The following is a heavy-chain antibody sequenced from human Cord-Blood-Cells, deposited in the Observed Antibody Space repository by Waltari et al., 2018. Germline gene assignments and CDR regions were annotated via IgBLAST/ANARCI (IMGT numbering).Heavy chain of an antibody. V-gene: IGHV1-45*02. D-gene: IGHD1-1*01. J-gene: IGHJ6*02. CDR1: GYTFTYRY. CDR3: ARSMENAHYGMDG. CDR2: ITPFNGNT. Sequence: QMQLVQSGAEVKKTGSSVKVSCKASGYTFTYRYLHWVRQAPGQALEWMGWITPFNGNTNYAQKFQDRCTITRDMSMSTAYMELSSLRSEDTAMYYWARSMENAHYGMDGWGQGTTVTVSS.